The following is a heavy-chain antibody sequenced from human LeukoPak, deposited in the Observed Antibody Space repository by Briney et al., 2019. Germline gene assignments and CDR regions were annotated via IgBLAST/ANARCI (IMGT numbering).Heavy chain of an antibody. D-gene: IGHD5-12*01. J-gene: IGHJ4*02. CDR2: IKSKADGETT. Sequence: GGSLRLSCAASGFAFNTAWMTWVRQAPGKGLEWVCRIKSKADGETTHYTAPVKGRFIISRDDSKNTLHLQMNSLKTEDTAVYYCAADGPGGFYPTDHWGQGTLVTVSS. CDR1: GFAFNTAW. V-gene: IGHV3-15*01. CDR3: AADGPGGFYPTDH.